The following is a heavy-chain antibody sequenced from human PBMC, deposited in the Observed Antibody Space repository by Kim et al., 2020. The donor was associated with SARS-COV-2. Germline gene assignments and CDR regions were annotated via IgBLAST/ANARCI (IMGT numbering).Heavy chain of an antibody. CDR3: ARDLGDGYNYYYYGMDV. CDR1: GFTVSSNY. D-gene: IGHD5-12*01. V-gene: IGHV3-53*01. CDR2: IYSGGST. Sequence: GGSLRLSCAASGFTVSSNYMSWVRQAPGKGLEWVSVIYSGGSTYYADSVKGRFTISRDNSKNTLYLQMNSLRAEDTAVYYCARDLGDGYNYYYYGMDVWGQGTTVTVSS. J-gene: IGHJ6*02.